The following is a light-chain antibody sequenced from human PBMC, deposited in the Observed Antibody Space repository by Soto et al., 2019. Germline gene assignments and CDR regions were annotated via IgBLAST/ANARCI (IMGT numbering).Light chain of an antibody. CDR3: QQSYSTPYT. CDR2: AAT. J-gene: IGKJ2*01. Sequence: DIPMTQSPSSLSASVGDRVTITCRASQTISNYLNWYQQKPGKAPKLLIYAATSLQSGVPSRFSGSGSGTDFILTISSLQPEDFAIYSCQQSYSTPYTFGQGTKLEIK. CDR1: QTISNY. V-gene: IGKV1-39*01.